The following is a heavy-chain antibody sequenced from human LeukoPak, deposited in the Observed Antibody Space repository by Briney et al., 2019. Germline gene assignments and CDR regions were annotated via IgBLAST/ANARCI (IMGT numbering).Heavy chain of an antibody. J-gene: IGHJ3*02. Sequence: GESLKISCKGSGYSFTSYWIGWVRQMPGKGLEWMGIIYPGDSDTRYSPSFQGQVTISADKSISTAYLQWSSLKASDTAMYYCARRGQDKRSVVVAAMGWQFLAKQPRNNAFDIWGQGTMVTVSS. CDR1: GYSFTSYW. D-gene: IGHD2-15*01. V-gene: IGHV5-51*01. CDR3: ARRGQDKRSVVVAAMGWQFLAKQPRNNAFDI. CDR2: IYPGDSDT.